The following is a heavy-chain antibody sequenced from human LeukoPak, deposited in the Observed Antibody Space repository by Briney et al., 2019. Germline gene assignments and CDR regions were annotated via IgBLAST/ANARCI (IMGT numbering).Heavy chain of an antibody. CDR2: IIPIFGTA. CDR1: GGTFSSYA. J-gene: IGHJ5*02. D-gene: IGHD3-10*01. V-gene: IGHV1-69*06. Sequence: ASVKVSCKASGGTFSSYAISWVRQAPGQGLEWMGGIIPIFGTANYAQKFQGRVTITADKSTSTAYMELSSLRSEDAAVYYCARARSGSGALGDPWGQGTLVTVSS. CDR3: ARARSGSGALGDP.